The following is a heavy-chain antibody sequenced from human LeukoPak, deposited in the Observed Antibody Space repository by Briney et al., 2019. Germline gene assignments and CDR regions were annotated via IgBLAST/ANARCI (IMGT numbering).Heavy chain of an antibody. CDR3: ARDSLYYYGSGSTDY. Sequence: GGSLRLSCAASGFTFSSYGMHWVRQAPGKGLEWVAVIWYDGSNKYYADSVRGRFTISRDNSKNTLYLQMNSLRAEDTAVYYCARDSLYYYGSGSTDYWGQGTLVTVSS. CDR1: GFTFSSYG. CDR2: IWYDGSNK. J-gene: IGHJ4*02. V-gene: IGHV3-33*01. D-gene: IGHD3-10*01.